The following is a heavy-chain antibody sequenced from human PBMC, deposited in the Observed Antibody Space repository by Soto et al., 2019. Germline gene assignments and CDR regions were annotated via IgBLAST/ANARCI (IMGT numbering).Heavy chain of an antibody. CDR3: ARSLPSRKIAVAGTFDY. CDR2: ISSSSSYI. V-gene: IGHV3-21*01. J-gene: IGHJ4*02. Sequence: GGSLRLSCAASGFTFSSYSMNWVRQAPGKGLEWVSSISSSSSYIYYADSVKGRFTISRDNAKNSLYLQMNSLRAEDTAVYYCARSLPSRKIAVAGTFDYWGQGTLVTVSS. D-gene: IGHD6-19*01. CDR1: GFTFSSYS.